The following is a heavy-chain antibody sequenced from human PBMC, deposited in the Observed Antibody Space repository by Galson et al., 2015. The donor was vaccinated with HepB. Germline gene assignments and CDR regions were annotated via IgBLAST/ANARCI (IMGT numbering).Heavy chain of an antibody. D-gene: IGHD3-3*01. J-gene: IGHJ6*02. V-gene: IGHV3-72*01. CDR1: GFTFTDHH. Sequence: SLRLSCAASGFTFTDHHMDWVRQAPGKGLEWIGRIGNRGNNYITEYAASVKGRFTFSRDDSKDSLYLQMNSPKTEGTAVYYCARAGYDHGVHVWGQGSTVTVSS. CDR2: IGNRGNNYIT. CDR3: ARAGYDHGVHV.